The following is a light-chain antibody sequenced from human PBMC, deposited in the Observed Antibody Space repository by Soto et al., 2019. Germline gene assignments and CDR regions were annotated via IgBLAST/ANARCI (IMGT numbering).Light chain of an antibody. CDR3: QPVNSYPRT. V-gene: IGKV1-5*03. J-gene: IGKJ1*01. CDR2: KAS. Sequence: DIQMTQSPSTLSGSVGYRFTITCRASQTISSWLAWYQQKPWKAPKLLIYKASTLKSGVPSRFSGSGSGTEFTLPISSLQPDDFATYYCQPVNSYPRTFGQGTPGDIK. CDR1: QTISSW.